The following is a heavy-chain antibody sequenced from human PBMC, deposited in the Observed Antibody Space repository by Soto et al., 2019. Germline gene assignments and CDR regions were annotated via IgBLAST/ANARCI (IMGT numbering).Heavy chain of an antibody. CDR3: ARGTAVARKAFDI. CDR2: IYHSGST. J-gene: IGHJ3*02. CDR1: GGSISSGGYS. D-gene: IGHD6-19*01. V-gene: IGHV4-30-2*01. Sequence: SETLSLTCAVSGGSISSGGYSWSWIRQPPGKGLEWIGYIYHSGSTYYNPSLKSRVTISVDRSKNQFSLKLSSVTAADTAVYYCARGTAVARKAFDIWGQGTMVTGSS.